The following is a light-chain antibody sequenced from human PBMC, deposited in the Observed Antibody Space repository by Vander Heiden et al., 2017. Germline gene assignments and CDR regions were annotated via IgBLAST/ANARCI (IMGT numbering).Light chain of an antibody. Sequence: DIHMTQSPLTLSASVGDRVTITCRASQRISSWLAWYQQKPGKAPKLLIYDASSLESAVPSRFSGSGSGTEFTLTISSLQPDDFATYYCQQYNSYSETFGQGTKVEIK. CDR2: DAS. CDR3: QQYNSYSET. CDR1: QRISSW. V-gene: IGKV1-5*01. J-gene: IGKJ1*01.